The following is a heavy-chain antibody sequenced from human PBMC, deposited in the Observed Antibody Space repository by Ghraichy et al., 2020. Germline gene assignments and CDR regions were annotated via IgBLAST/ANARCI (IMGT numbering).Heavy chain of an antibody. J-gene: IGHJ6*02. D-gene: IGHD6-6*01. CDR2: IYRGGST. CDR3: AREGGLAALLDYYYGMDV. V-gene: IGHV3-53*04. CDR1: GFTVSSNY. Sequence: GGSLRLSCAASGFTVSSNYMSWVRQAPGKVLEWVSVIYRGGSTYYADSVKGRFTISRHNSKNTLYLQLNSLRAEDTAVYYCAREGGLAALLDYYYGMDVWGQGTTVTVSS.